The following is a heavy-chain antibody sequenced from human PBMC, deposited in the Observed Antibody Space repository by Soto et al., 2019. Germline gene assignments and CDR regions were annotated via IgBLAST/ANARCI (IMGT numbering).Heavy chain of an antibody. CDR3: ARGKRVTGYYYYYVMDV. J-gene: IGHJ6*02. CDR1: GGSFSGYY. V-gene: IGHV4-34*01. CDR2: INHSGST. D-gene: IGHD2-21*02. Sequence: SETLSLTCAVYGGSFSGYYWSWIRQPPGKGLEWIGEINHSGSTNYNPSLKSRVTISVDTSKNQFSLKLSSVTAADTAVYYCARGKRVTGYYYYYVMDVWGQGTTVTVSS.